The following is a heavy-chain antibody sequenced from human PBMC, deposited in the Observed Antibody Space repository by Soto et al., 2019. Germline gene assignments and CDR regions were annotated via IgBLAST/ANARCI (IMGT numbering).Heavy chain of an antibody. CDR1: GFTVSSNY. V-gene: IGHV3-53*04. D-gene: IGHD3-16*01. Sequence: GGSLRLSCAASGFTVSSNYMSWVRQAPGKGLEWVSVIYSGGSTYYADSVKGRFTISRHNSKNTLYLQMNSLRAEDPAVYYCGRDRRIVRFIYYYLYADDWGKGTTVTVSS. CDR3: GRDRRIVRFIYYYLYADD. J-gene: IGHJ6*03. CDR2: IYSGGST.